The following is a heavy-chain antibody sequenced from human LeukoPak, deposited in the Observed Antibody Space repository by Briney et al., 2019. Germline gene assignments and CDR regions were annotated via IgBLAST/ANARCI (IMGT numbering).Heavy chain of an antibody. Sequence: GGSLRLSCATSGFTFTAHGMHWVRQAPGKGLEWVAVIWYDGSEKYYADSVKGRFTISRDNWKNTLFLQMDSLRAEDTAVYYCARGNSSGYYYGMDVWGQGTTVTVSS. CDR1: GFTFTAHG. J-gene: IGHJ6*02. D-gene: IGHD6-25*01. V-gene: IGHV3-33*01. CDR3: ARGNSSGYYYGMDV. CDR2: IWYDGSEK.